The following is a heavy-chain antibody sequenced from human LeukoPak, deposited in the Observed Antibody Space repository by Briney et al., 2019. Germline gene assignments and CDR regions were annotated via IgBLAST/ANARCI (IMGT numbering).Heavy chain of an antibody. CDR3: ARGPYSYDSSGAFDI. D-gene: IGHD3-22*01. V-gene: IGHV4-4*07. CDR2: IYTRGST. CDR1: GGSISSYD. Sequence: SETLSLTCTVSGGSISSYDWSWIRQPAGKGLEWIGRIYTRGSTNYNPSLKSRVSMSVDTSKKQFSLKLSSVTAADTAVYYCARGPYSYDSSGAFDIWGQGTMVTVSS. J-gene: IGHJ3*02.